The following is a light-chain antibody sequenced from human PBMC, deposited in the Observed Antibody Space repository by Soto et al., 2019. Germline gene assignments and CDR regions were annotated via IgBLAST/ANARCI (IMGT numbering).Light chain of an antibody. CDR2: DVS. V-gene: IGLV2-14*01. J-gene: IGLJ1*01. Sequence: QSALTQPASVSGSPGQSITISCTGTSSDVGGYNYVSWYQQHPGKAPKLMIYDVSNRPSGVSNRFSGSKSGNTASLTISGLQDEDEADYYCSSYTSSSSPLCVFGPGTKVTVL. CDR3: SSYTSSSSPLCV. CDR1: SSDVGGYNY.